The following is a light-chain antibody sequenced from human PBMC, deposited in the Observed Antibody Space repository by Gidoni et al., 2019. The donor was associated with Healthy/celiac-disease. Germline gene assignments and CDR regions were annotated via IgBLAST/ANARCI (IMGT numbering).Light chain of an antibody. CDR2: EVS. CDR1: SRDVGGYNY. Sequence: QSALTQPASVSGSPGQSSTISCTGTSRDVGGYNYVSWYQPHPGKAPKLMIYEVSNRPSGVSNRFSGSKSGNTASLTISGLQAEDEADYYCSSYTSSGTHVVFGGGTKLTVL. CDR3: SSYTSSGTHVV. J-gene: IGLJ2*01. V-gene: IGLV2-14*01.